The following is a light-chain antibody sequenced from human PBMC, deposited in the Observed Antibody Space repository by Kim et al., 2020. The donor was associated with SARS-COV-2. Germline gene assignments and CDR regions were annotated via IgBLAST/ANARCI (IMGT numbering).Light chain of an antibody. J-gene: IGLJ3*02. Sequence: AQGQPASITLGGSNIGSKSVHWYQQKPGQAPVLAMYYDKDRPSGIPERFSGSNSGNTATLTITRVEAGDEADYYCQVWDSTNDQAVFGGGTQLTVL. V-gene: IGLV3-21*04. CDR1: NIGSKS. CDR2: YDK. CDR3: QVWDSTNDQAV.